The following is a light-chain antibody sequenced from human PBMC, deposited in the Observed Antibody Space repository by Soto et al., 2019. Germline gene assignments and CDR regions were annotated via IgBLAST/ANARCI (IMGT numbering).Light chain of an antibody. CDR2: GAS. Sequence: EIVMTQSPATLSVSPGERATLSCRASQSVSSNLAWYQQKPGQAPRLLIYGASTRATGIPARFSGSGSGTDFTLTISSLQSEDFAVYYCQQYHIWLWTFGHGNKVEIK. V-gene: IGKV3D-15*01. J-gene: IGKJ1*01. CDR1: QSVSSN. CDR3: QQYHIWLWT.